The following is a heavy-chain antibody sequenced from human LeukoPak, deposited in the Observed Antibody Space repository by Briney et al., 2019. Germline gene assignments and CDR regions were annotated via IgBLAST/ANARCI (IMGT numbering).Heavy chain of an antibody. CDR3: IVFGDSNH. Sequence: GGSLRLSCAASGLTGSHNYVSWVRQAPGKGLEWVSAVHTSGDTCYADSVKGRFTTSRDTSKNTLYLQINSLRVEDTAVYYCIVFGDSNHWGQGTLVTVSS. CDR2: VHTSGDT. V-gene: IGHV3-53*01. D-gene: IGHD4-17*01. CDR1: GLTGSHNY. J-gene: IGHJ5*02.